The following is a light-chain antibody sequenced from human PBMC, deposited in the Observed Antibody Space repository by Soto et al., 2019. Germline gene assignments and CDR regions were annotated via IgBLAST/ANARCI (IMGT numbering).Light chain of an antibody. CDR3: QQYGTSQFT. CDR1: QSVTSSF. J-gene: IGKJ5*01. V-gene: IGKV3-20*01. Sequence: ERVLTQAPGTLSLSPGERATLSCRASQSVTSSFLAWYQQKPGQAPRLLIYGASSRVSGIPDRLSGSGSGTDFTLTINGLEPEDFAVYYCQQYGTSQFTFGQGTRLEIK. CDR2: GAS.